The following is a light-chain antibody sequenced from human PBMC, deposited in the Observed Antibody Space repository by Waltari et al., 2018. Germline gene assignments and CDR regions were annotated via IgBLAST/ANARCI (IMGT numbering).Light chain of an antibody. Sequence: QSALTHPASVSGSPGQSITISFTGSSSDIGRYNYLSWYQQHPGQAPKLIISEVTNRPSGVSYRFSGSKSGNTASLTISGLQAEDEADYYCSSYTNINTLMVFGGGTHLTVL. CDR1: SSDIGRYNY. CDR2: EVT. CDR3: SSYTNINTLMV. J-gene: IGLJ3*02. V-gene: IGLV2-14*01.